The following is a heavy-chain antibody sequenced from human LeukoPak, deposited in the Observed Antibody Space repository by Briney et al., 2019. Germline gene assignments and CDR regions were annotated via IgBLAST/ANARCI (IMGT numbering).Heavy chain of an antibody. CDR1: GFTFSSYG. Sequence: GGSLRLSCAASGFTFSSYGMSWVRQAPGKGLEWVSAISGSGGSTYYADSVKGRFTISRDNSKNILYLEMNSLRAEDTAVYYCAKAMYSYTSGTFYPDYWGQGTLVTVSS. D-gene: IGHD3-10*01. J-gene: IGHJ4*02. CDR3: AKAMYSYTSGTFYPDY. V-gene: IGHV3-23*01. CDR2: ISGSGGST.